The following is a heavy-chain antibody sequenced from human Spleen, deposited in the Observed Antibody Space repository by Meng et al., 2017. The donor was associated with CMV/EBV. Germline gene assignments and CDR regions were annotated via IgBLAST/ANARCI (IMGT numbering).Heavy chain of an antibody. V-gene: IGHV4-34*01. J-gene: IGHJ5*02. CDR1: GGSFSGYY. Sequence: ESLKISCAVYGGSFSGYYWSWIRQPPGKGLEWIGEINHSGSTNYNPSLKSRVTISVDTSKNQFSLKLSSVTAADTAVYYCARGKKDITMIVVVRSYNWFDPWGQGTLVTVSS. D-gene: IGHD3-22*01. CDR2: INHSGST. CDR3: ARGKKDITMIVVVRSYNWFDP.